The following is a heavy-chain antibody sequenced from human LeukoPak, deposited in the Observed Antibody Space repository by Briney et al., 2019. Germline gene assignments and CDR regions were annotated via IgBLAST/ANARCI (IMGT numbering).Heavy chain of an antibody. Sequence: PSETLSLTCAVYGGSFSGYYWSWIRQPPGKGLERIGEINHSGSTNYNPSLKSRVTISVDTSKNQFSLKLSSVTAADTAVYYCARRPNFWSGYYRPFDYWGQGTLVTVSS. CDR3: ARRPNFWSGYYRPFDY. CDR2: INHSGST. D-gene: IGHD3-3*01. CDR1: GGSFSGYY. J-gene: IGHJ4*02. V-gene: IGHV4-34*01.